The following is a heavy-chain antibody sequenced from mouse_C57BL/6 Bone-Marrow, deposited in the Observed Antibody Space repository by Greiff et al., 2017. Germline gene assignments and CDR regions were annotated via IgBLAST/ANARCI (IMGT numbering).Heavy chain of an antibody. CDR3: QLGGFDY. D-gene: IGHD4-1*02. CDR1: GYTFTDYE. J-gene: IGHJ2*01. V-gene: IGHV1-15*01. Sequence: VQLQESGAELVRPGASVTLSCKASGYTFTDYEMHWVKQTPVHGLEWIGAIYPETGGTAYNQKFKGKAILTADKSSSTAYMELRSLTSEDSAVYYCQLGGFDYWGQGTTLTVSS. CDR2: IYPETGGT.